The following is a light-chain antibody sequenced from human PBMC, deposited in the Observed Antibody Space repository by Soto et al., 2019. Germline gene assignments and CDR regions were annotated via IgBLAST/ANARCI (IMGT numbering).Light chain of an antibody. Sequence: DIQMTQSPSSLSASVGDRVTITCRASQSISSYLNWYQQKPGKAPKLLIYAASSLQSAVPSRFSGSGSGTEFTLTISSLQPDDFATYYCQQYNSYSGTFGQGTKV. CDR3: QQYNSYSGT. CDR2: AAS. CDR1: QSISSY. V-gene: IGKV1-39*01. J-gene: IGKJ1*01.